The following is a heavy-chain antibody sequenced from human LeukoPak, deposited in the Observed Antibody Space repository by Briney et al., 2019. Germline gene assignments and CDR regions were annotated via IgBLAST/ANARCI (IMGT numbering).Heavy chain of an antibody. D-gene: IGHD1-26*01. Sequence: GRSLRLSCAASGFTFDDYAMHWVRQAPGKGLEWVSGISWNSGSIGYADSVKGRFTISRDNAKNSLYLQMNSLRAEDTALYYCAKSRNLVGASNYFDYWGQGTLVTVSS. V-gene: IGHV3-9*01. CDR2: ISWNSGSI. CDR1: GFTFDDYA. J-gene: IGHJ4*02. CDR3: AKSRNLVGASNYFDY.